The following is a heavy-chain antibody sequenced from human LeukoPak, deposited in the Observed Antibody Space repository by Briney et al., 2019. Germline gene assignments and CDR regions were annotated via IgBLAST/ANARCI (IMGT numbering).Heavy chain of an antibody. CDR3: AKVLKAYYFGSGSYPFDH. Sequence: GGSLRLSCAASAFTFSSYGMSWVRQAPGKGLEWVSDISGSGDSTNYADSVKGRFTISRDNSKNTLYLQMNSLRAEDTAVYYCAKVLKAYYFGSGSYPFDHWGREPWSPSPQ. D-gene: IGHD3-10*01. CDR2: ISGSGDST. CDR1: AFTFSSYG. V-gene: IGHV3-23*01. J-gene: IGHJ4*02.